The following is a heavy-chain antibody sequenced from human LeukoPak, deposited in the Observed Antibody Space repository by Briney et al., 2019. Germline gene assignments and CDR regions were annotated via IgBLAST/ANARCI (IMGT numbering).Heavy chain of an antibody. CDR3: ARALVGATIDY. Sequence: SETLSLTCTVSGGSISSSSYYWGWIRQPPGEGLEWIGSIYYSGSTYYNPSLKSRVTISVDTSKNQFSLKLSSVTAADTAVYYCARALVGATIDYWGQGTLVTVSS. CDR1: GGSISSSSYY. D-gene: IGHD1-26*01. V-gene: IGHV4-39*07. CDR2: IYYSGST. J-gene: IGHJ4*02.